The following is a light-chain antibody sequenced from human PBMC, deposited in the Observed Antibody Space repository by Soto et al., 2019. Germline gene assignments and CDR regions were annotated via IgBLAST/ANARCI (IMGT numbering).Light chain of an antibody. J-gene: IGLJ2*01. CDR2: DVS. V-gene: IGLV2-11*01. CDR3: CSYAGSYTLI. Sequence: QSALTQPRSVSGSPGQSVTISCTGTSSDVGGYNYVSWYQQHPGKVPKLIIYDVSKRPSGVPDRFSGSKSGNTASLTISGLQAEDEAEYYCCSYAGSYTLILGGGTKLTVL. CDR1: SSDVGGYNY.